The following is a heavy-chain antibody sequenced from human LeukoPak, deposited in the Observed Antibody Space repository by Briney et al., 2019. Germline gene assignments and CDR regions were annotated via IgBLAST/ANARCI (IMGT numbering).Heavy chain of an antibody. V-gene: IGHV1-18*01. CDR1: GYTFTSYG. CDR2: ISAYNGNT. J-gene: IGHJ6*03. D-gene: IGHD6-19*01. CDR3: ARGRWAVAGTAAYYYYYMDV. Sequence: ASVKVSCKASGYTFTSYGISWVRQAPGQGLEWMGWISAYNGNTNYAQKLQGRVTMTTDTSTSTAYMELRSLRSDDTAVYYCARGRWAVAGTAAYYYYYMDVWGKGTTVTVSS.